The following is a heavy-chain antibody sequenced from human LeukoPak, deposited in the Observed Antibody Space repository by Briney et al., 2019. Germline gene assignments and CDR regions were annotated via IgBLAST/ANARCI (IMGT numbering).Heavy chain of an antibody. D-gene: IGHD3-3*01. CDR3: ARREYGYYTY. V-gene: IGHV4-59*01. CDR1: GGSISGYY. CDR2: IYHSGST. Sequence: TSETLSLTCIVSGGSISGYYWSWMRQPPGKGLEWIGYIYHSGSTNYNPSFKSRATISLDTSKNHFSLKLSSVTAADTAVYYCARREYGYYTYWGQGTLVTVSS. J-gene: IGHJ4*02.